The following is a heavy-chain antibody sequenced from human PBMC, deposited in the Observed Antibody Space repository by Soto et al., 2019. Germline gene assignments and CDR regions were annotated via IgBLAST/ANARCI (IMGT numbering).Heavy chain of an antibody. CDR2: INHSGST. Sequence: SETLSLTCAVYGGSFSGYYWSWIRQPPGKGLEWIGEINHSGSTNYNPSLKSRVTISVDTSKNQFSLKLSSVTAADTAVYYCARPGRSVVTATSIRGHFDYWGQGTLVTVSS. CDR3: ARPGRSVVTATSIRGHFDY. J-gene: IGHJ4*02. D-gene: IGHD2-21*02. CDR1: GGSFSGYY. V-gene: IGHV4-34*01.